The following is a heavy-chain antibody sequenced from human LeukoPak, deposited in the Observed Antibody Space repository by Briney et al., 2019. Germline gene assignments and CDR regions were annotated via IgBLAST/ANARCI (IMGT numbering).Heavy chain of an antibody. D-gene: IGHD3-9*01. CDR1: GGSISSSNW. J-gene: IGHJ4*02. V-gene: IGHV4-4*02. CDR2: IYHSGST. Sequence: TSETLSLTCAVSGGSISSSNWWSWVRQPPGKGLEWIGEIYHSGSTNYNPSLKSRVTISVDKSKNQFSLKQSSVTAADTAVYYCARLRYFDWSFDYWGQGTLVTVSS. CDR3: ARLRYFDWSFDY.